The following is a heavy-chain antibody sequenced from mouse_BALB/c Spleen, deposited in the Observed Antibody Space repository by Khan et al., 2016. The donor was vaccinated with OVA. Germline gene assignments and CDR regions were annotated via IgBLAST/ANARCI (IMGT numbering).Heavy chain of an antibody. CDR1: GYTFTNYW. CDR2: IYPGDGRS. D-gene: IGHD2-10*01. CDR3: TRNAYFGNYFDY. J-gene: IGHJ2*01. Sequence: QVQLQQPGAELVKPGASVKLSCKASGYTFTNYWVHWVKQRPGQGLEWIGEIYPGDGRSTYNEQFKTKATLTVDRSSSTAYMQLSSLTSEDSSVYYCTRNAYFGNYFDYWGQGTTLTVSS. V-gene: IGHV1S81*02.